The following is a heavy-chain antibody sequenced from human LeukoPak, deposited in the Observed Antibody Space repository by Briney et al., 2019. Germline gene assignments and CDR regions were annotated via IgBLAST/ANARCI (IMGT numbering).Heavy chain of an antibody. CDR3: VKAQAITGRNLFDP. Sequence: GGSLRLSCAASGFTFSTYAMSWVRQAPGKGLEWVSSISDTTYYADSVKGRFTISRDNSKNTLYLQMNSLTTEDTAVYYCVKAQAITGRNLFDPWGQGTLVTVSS. J-gene: IGHJ5*02. CDR1: GFTFSTYA. D-gene: IGHD1-20*01. CDR2: ISDTT. V-gene: IGHV3-23*01.